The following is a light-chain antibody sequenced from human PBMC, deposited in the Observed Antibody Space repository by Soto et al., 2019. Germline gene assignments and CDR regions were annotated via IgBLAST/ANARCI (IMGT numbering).Light chain of an antibody. J-gene: IGKJ1*01. CDR2: TAS. CDR3: QQTYTLPRT. CDR1: QTVGKY. Sequence: DIQMTQSPSSLSASVGDRVTIVCRASQTVGKYVNWYQQKPGKVPDLLIYTASTLYSGVPSRFSGRGSGTEFTLTISSLQPEDFATYYCQQTYTLPRTFAQGTKVDI. V-gene: IGKV1-39*01.